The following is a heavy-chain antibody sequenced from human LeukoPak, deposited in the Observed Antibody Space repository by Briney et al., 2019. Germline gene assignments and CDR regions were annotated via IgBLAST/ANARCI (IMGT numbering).Heavy chain of an antibody. Sequence: GASVTVSCTASGYTFTAYYMHWVRQAPGQGLEWMGWINPNSGGTNYAQKFQGRVTMTRDTSISTAYMELSRLRSDDTAVYYCARDPSHYCSGGSCYLPSPDYWGQGTLVTVSS. V-gene: IGHV1-2*02. D-gene: IGHD2-15*01. CDR2: INPNSGGT. J-gene: IGHJ4*02. CDR3: ARDPSHYCSGGSCYLPSPDY. CDR1: GYTFTAYY.